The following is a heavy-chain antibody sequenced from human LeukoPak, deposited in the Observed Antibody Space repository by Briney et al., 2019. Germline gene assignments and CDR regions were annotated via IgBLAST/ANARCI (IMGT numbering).Heavy chain of an antibody. CDR3: ARDPSCSGGSCRDAYFDY. V-gene: IGHV3-7*01. J-gene: IGHJ4*02. CDR1: GFTFSMYW. CDR2: IKQDGSEK. Sequence: PGGSLRLSCAASGFTFSMYWMYWVRQAPGKGLEWVANIKQDGSEKYYVDSVKGRFTISRDNAKNSLYLQMNSLRGEDTAVYYCARDPSCSGGSCRDAYFDYWGQGTLVAVSS. D-gene: IGHD2-15*01.